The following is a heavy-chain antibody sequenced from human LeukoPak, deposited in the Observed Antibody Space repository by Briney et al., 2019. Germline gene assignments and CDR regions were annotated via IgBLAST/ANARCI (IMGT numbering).Heavy chain of an antibody. V-gene: IGHV1-69*06. J-gene: IGHJ5*02. Sequence: SVKVSCKASGGTFSSYAISRVRQAPGQGLEWMGGIIPIFGTANYAQKFQGRVTITADRSTSTAYMELSSLRSEGTAVYYCARERTLRDWFDPWGQGTLVTVSS. CDR1: GGTFSSYA. CDR3: ARERTLRDWFDP. D-gene: IGHD2-2*01. CDR2: IIPIFGTA.